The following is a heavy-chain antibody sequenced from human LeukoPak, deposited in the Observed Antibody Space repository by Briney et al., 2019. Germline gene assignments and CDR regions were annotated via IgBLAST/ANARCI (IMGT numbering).Heavy chain of an antibody. Sequence: GESLKISCKGSGYSFISYWIGWVRQMPGKGLEWMGIIYPGDSDTRYSPSFQGQVTISADKSVSTAYLQWSSLKASDTAMYYCARRSIAAAGTWWFDPWAREPWSPPPQ. CDR2: IYPGDSDT. CDR3: ARRSIAAAGTWWFDP. V-gene: IGHV5-51*01. CDR1: GYSFISYW. D-gene: IGHD6-13*01. J-gene: IGHJ5*02.